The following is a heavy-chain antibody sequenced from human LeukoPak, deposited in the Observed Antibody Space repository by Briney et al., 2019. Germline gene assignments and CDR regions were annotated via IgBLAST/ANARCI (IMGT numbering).Heavy chain of an antibody. V-gene: IGHV1-69*13. Sequence: SVKVSCTASGGTFSSYAISWVRQAPGQGLEWMGGIIPIFGTANYAQKFQGRVTITADESTSTAYMELSSLRSEDTAVYYCARGKICSSTSCYLSSHLTYGMDVWGQGTTVTVSS. CDR1: GGTFSSYA. CDR3: ARGKICSSTSCYLSSHLTYGMDV. CDR2: IIPIFGTA. D-gene: IGHD2-2*01. J-gene: IGHJ6*02.